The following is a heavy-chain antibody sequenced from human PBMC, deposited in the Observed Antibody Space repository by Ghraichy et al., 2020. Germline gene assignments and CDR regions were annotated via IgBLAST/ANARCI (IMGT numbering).Heavy chain of an antibody. D-gene: IGHD3/OR15-3a*01. V-gene: IGHV3-66*04. CDR2: SYYGGGA. CDR3: ARPPWTAD. CDR1: GFTVSTTY. Sequence: GSLRLSCAGSGFTVSTTYMTWVRQAPGKGLEWVAVSYYGGGALYPDSVKGRFNTSRNNSKNTVYIQINDLRAEDTAVYYCARPPWTADWGQGTRVTVSS. J-gene: IGHJ4*02.